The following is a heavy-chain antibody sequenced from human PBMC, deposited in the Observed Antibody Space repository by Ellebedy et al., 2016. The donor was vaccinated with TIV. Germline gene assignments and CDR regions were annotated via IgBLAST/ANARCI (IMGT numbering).Heavy chain of an antibody. CDR2: INPSGGST. V-gene: IGHV1-46*01. D-gene: IGHD3-16*02. CDR3: ARVPKIGGYRNNWFDP. Sequence: ASVKVSCXASGYTFTSYYMHWVRQAPGQGLEWMGIINPSGGSTSYAQKFQGRVTMTRDTSTSTVYMELSSLRSEDTAVYYCARVPKIGGYRNNWFDPWGQGTLVTVSS. CDR1: GYTFTSYY. J-gene: IGHJ5*02.